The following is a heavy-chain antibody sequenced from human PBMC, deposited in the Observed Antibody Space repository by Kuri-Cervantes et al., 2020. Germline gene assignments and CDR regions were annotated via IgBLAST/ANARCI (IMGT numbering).Heavy chain of an antibody. CDR1: GFTFSSYG. V-gene: IGHV3-30*03. CDR2: ISYDGGNK. CDR3: ARPPKRAYSSGYSYFDY. J-gene: IGHJ4*02. D-gene: IGHD3-22*01. Sequence: GESLKISCAASGFTFSSYGMHWVRQAPGKGLEWVAVISYDGGNKYYADSVKGRFTISRDNSKNTLYLQMNSLRAEDTAVYYCARPPKRAYSSGYSYFDYWGQGTLVTVSS.